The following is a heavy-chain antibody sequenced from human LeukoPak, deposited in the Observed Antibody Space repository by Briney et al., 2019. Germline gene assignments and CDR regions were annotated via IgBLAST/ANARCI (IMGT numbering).Heavy chain of an antibody. V-gene: IGHV3-7*01. CDR1: GFTFSSYL. CDR2: IKQDGSEK. J-gene: IGHJ4*02. D-gene: IGHD3-22*01. CDR3: ARVIRETYYYDSSGPLDY. Sequence: GGSLRLSCAASGFTFSSYLMSWVRQAPGKGLEWVANIKQDGSEKYYVDSVKGRFTISRDNAKNSLYLQMNSLRAEDTAVYYCARVIRETYYYDSSGPLDYWGQGTLVTVSS.